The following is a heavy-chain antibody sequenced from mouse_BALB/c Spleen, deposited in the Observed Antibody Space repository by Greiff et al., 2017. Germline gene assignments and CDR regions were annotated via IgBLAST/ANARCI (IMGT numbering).Heavy chain of an antibody. CDR2: INPSNGGT. Sequence: VKLQQSGAELVKPGASVKLSCKASGYTFTSYYMYWVKQRPGQGLEWIGEINPSNGGTNFNEKFKSKATLTVDKSSSTAYMQLSSLTSEDSAVYYCTRRRYGDYWGQGTTLTVSS. D-gene: IGHD2-14*01. CDR1: GYTFTSYY. V-gene: IGHV1S81*02. CDR3: TRRRYGDY. J-gene: IGHJ2*01.